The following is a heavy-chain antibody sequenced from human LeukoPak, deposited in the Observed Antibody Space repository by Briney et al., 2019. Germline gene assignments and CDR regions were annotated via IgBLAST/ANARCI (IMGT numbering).Heavy chain of an antibody. D-gene: IGHD3-22*01. J-gene: IGHJ4*02. CDR1: GVTLSTYA. Sequence: GGSLRLSCAASGVTLSTYAMSWARQAPGKGLEWVSGISSSGSGDNTYYADSVKGRFTISRDSSKNTLFLHMNTLRAEDTAIYYCARDETYDYESNGYLDFWGQGTVVTVSS. V-gene: IGHV3-23*01. CDR3: ARDETYDYESNGYLDF. CDR2: ISSSGSGDNT.